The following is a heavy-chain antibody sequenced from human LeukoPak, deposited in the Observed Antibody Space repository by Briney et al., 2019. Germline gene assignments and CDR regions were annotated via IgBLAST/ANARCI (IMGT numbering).Heavy chain of an antibody. D-gene: IGHD3-9*01. CDR1: GFTVSSNY. CDR3: ASQRRVDLGFAFNL. Sequence: GGSLRLSCAASGFTVSSNYMNWVRQAPGKGLEWVSFIYSGGSAYYTDYVKGRFTISKDNSKNTLYLQMNSMRADDTAVYYCASQRRVDLGFAFNLWGQGTMVTVSS. J-gene: IGHJ3*01. V-gene: IGHV3-66*04. CDR2: IYSGGSA.